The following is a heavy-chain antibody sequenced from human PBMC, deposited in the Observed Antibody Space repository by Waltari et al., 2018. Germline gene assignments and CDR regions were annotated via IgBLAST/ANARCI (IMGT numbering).Heavy chain of an antibody. CDR2: VGLDGNEK. J-gene: IGHJ3*02. CDR3: EKEQEAFDI. Sequence: QLQLVESGGGVVQPGKSLRLSCAASGFTMSSYFMHWVRQVPGKGLEWVAVVGLDGNEKYYGDSVKGRFTISRDNSKNIVYLQMNSLRAEDTAVYFCEKEQEAFDIWGQGTVVTVS. CDR1: GFTMSSYF. V-gene: IGHV3-33*06.